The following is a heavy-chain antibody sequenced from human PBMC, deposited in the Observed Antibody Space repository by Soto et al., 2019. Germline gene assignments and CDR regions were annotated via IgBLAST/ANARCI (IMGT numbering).Heavy chain of an antibody. CDR3: AKPTKLRSLLPPGNY. Sequence: QVQLVESGGGVVQPGRSLRLSCAASGFTFSSYGMHWVRQAPGKGLEWVAVISYDGSNKYYADSVKGRFTISRDNSKNTLYLQMNSLRAEDTAVYYCAKPTKLRSLLPPGNYWGQGTLVTVSS. V-gene: IGHV3-30*18. CDR1: GFTFSSYG. CDR2: ISYDGSNK. D-gene: IGHD4-17*01. J-gene: IGHJ4*02.